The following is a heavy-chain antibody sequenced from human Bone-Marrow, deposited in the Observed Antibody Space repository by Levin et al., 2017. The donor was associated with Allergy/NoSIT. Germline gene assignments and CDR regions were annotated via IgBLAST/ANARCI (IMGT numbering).Heavy chain of an antibody. Sequence: PGGSLRLSCTVSGGSISSSSYYWGWIRQPPGKGLEWIGSIYYSGSTYYNPSLKSRVTISVDTSKNQFSLKLSSVTAADTAVYYCARDPLVFNGDYVMCYFDYWGQGTLVTVSS. J-gene: IGHJ4*02. D-gene: IGHD4-17*01. CDR3: ARDPLVFNGDYVMCYFDY. CDR2: IYYSGST. CDR1: GGSISSSSYY. V-gene: IGHV4-39*07.